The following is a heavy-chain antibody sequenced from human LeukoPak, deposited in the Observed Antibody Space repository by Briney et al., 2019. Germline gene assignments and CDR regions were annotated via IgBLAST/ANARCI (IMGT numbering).Heavy chain of an antibody. CDR2: INHSGST. J-gene: IGHJ5*02. CDR3: ARVVVVGAPHRPRPYNWFDP. D-gene: IGHD1-26*01. CDR1: GGSISSNSYY. V-gene: IGHV4-39*07. Sequence: SETLSLTCTVSGGSISSNSYYWGWIRQPPGKGLEWIGEINHSGSTNYNPSLKSRVTISVDTSKNQFSLKLSSVTAADTAVYYCARVVVVGAPHRPRPYNWFDPWGQGTLVTVSS.